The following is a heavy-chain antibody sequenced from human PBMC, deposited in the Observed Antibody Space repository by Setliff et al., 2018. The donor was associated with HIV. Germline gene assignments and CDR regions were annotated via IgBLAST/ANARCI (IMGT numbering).Heavy chain of an antibody. CDR3: ASLTLYSSSSPAFDI. D-gene: IGHD6-6*01. V-gene: IGHV4-39*07. Sequence: PSETLSLTCNVSGGSISSSNYYWGWIRQPPGKGLEWIGSFHSSGSTSYNPSLRSRVTLSVDTSKNQFSLKLSSVTAADTAVYYCASLTLYSSSSPAFDIWGQGTMVTVSS. J-gene: IGHJ3*02. CDR1: GGSISSSNYY. CDR2: FHSSGST.